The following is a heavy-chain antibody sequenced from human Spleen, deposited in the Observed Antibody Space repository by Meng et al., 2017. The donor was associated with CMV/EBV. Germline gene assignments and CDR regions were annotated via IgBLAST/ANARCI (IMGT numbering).Heavy chain of an antibody. CDR2: IYYSGST. D-gene: IGHD4-23*01. CDR3: ARRRLTTVINTSMA. J-gene: IGHJ4*02. Sequence: SETLSLTCTVSGGSISSSSYYWGWIRQPPGKGLEWIGSIYYSGSTDYNPSLKSRVTISTDTSKNQFSLRLTSVTAADTAVYFCARRRLTTVINTSMAWGQGTLVTVSS. V-gene: IGHV4-39*07. CDR1: GGSISSSSYY.